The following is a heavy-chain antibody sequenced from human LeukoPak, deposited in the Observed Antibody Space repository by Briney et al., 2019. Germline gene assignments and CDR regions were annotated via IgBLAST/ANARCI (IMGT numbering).Heavy chain of an antibody. D-gene: IGHD6-13*01. CDR2: ISWDGIST. V-gene: IGHV3-43*01. CDR3: AKDGIGSSNWYYFDY. Sequence: GGSLRLSCAASGFTFHDYTMHWVRQAPGKGLEWISVISWDGISTYYADSVKGRFTIARDNNKNSLYLQMNSLRTEDTALYYCAKDGIGSSNWYYFDYWGQGTLVTVSS. CDR1: GFTFHDYT. J-gene: IGHJ4*02.